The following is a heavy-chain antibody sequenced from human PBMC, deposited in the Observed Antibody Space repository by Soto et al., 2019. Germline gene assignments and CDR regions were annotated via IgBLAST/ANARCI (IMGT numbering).Heavy chain of an antibody. CDR3: AKGREEDFDS. D-gene: IGHD1-26*01. V-gene: IGHV3-30*18. CDR1: GFTFSSYG. J-gene: IGHJ4*02. CDR2: ISYDGSNK. Sequence: ESGGGVVQPGRSLRLSCAASGFTFSSYGMHWVRQAPGKGLEWVAVISYDGSNKYYADSVKGRFTISRDNSKNTLYLQMNSLRAEDTAVYYCAKGREEDFDSWGQGTLVTVSS.